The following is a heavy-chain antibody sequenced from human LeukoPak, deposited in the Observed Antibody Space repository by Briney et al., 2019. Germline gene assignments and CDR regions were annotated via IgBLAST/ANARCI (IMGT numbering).Heavy chain of an antibody. CDR1: GYTFTGYY. Sequence: ASVKVSCKASGYTFTGYYMHWVRQAPGQGLEWVGWINPNSGGTNYAQKFQGRVTMTRDTSISTANMELSRLRSDDTAVYYCARVGVVVPAAIRSWDYYYYGMDVWGQGTTVTVSS. V-gene: IGHV1-2*02. D-gene: IGHD2-2*02. CDR3: ARVGVVVPAAIRSWDYYYYGMDV. J-gene: IGHJ6*02. CDR2: INPNSGGT.